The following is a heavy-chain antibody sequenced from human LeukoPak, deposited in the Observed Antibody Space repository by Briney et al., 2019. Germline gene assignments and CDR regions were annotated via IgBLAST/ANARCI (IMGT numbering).Heavy chain of an antibody. Sequence: ASVKVSCKASGYTFTSNYIHWVRQAPGQGLEWMGVIHPSGGGTNYAPKFQGRVTMTRDTSTTTVFMELSSLTSEDTAIYYCARMEMDPAMVTNYFDYWGQGTLVTASS. D-gene: IGHD5-18*01. V-gene: IGHV1-46*01. CDR1: GYTFTSNY. CDR3: ARMEMDPAMVTNYFDY. J-gene: IGHJ4*02. CDR2: IHPSGGGT.